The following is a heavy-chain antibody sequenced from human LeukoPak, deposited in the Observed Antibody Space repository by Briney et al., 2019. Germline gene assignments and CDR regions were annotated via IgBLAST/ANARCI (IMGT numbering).Heavy chain of an antibody. V-gene: IGHV3-21*01. Sequence: PGGSLRLSCAASGFTFSSYSMNWVRQAPGKGLEWVSSISSSSSYIYYADSVKGRFTISRDNAKNSLYLQMNSLRAEDTAVYYCAGDGLDILTGYCDYWGQGTLVTASS. CDR2: ISSSSSYI. J-gene: IGHJ4*02. D-gene: IGHD3-9*01. CDR3: AGDGLDILTGYCDY. CDR1: GFTFSSYS.